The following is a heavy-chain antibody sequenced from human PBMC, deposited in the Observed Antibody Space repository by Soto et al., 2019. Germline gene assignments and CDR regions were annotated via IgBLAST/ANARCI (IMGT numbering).Heavy chain of an antibody. CDR2: IYPGDSDT. D-gene: IGHD3-3*01. Sequence: ECLKISCKGSGYSFTSYWIGWVRQMPGKGLEWMGIIYPGDSDTRYSPSFQGQVTISADKSISTAYLQWSSLKASDTAMYYCARDHDFWSGYPRDNYYYYRLDV. CDR1: GYSFTSYW. J-gene: IGHJ6*01. CDR3: ARDHDFWSGYPRDNYYYYRLDV. V-gene: IGHV5-51*01.